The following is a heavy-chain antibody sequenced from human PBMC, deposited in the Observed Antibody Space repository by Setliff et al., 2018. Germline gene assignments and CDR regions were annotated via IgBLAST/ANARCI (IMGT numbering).Heavy chain of an antibody. Sequence: GASVKVSCKASGYTFTSYAISWVRQAPGQGLEWMGWMNPNSGNTGYAQKFQGRVTITRNTSISTAYMELSSLRSEDTAVYYCARSGGGYDFWSGYLVSHYYYYYYMDVWGKGTTVTVSS. J-gene: IGHJ6*03. CDR3: ARSGGGYDFWSGYLVSHYYYYYYMDV. CDR2: MNPNSGNT. CDR1: GYTFTSYA. V-gene: IGHV1-8*03. D-gene: IGHD3-3*01.